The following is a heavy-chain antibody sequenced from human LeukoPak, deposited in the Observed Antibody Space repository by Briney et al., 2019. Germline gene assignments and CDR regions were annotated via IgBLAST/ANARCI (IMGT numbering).Heavy chain of an antibody. J-gene: IGHJ4*02. Sequence: GGSLRLSCAASGFTVSSNYMSWVRQAPGKGLEWVSVIYSGGSTYYADSVKGRFTISRDNSKNTLYLQMNSLRAEDTAVYYCAREGLGYCSSTSCYFFDYWGQGTLVTASS. CDR3: AREGLGYCSSTSCYFFDY. CDR1: GFTVSSNY. V-gene: IGHV3-66*01. CDR2: IYSGGST. D-gene: IGHD2-2*01.